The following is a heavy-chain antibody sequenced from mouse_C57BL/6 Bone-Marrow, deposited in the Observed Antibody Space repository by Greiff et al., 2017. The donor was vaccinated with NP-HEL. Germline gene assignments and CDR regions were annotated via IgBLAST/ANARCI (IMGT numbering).Heavy chain of an antibody. CDR1: GYTFTSYW. CDR2: IDPSDSET. D-gene: IGHD4-1*01. V-gene: IGHV1-52*01. Sequence: QVHVKQPGAELVRPGSSVKLSCKASGYTFTSYWMHWVKQRPIQGLEWIGNIDPSDSETHYNQKFKDKATLTVDKSSSTAYMQLSSLTSEDSAVYYCARDWEGFAYWGQGTLVTVSA. CDR3: ARDWEGFAY. J-gene: IGHJ3*01.